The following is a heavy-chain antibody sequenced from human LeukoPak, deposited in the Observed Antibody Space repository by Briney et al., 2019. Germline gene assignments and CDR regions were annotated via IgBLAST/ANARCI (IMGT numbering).Heavy chain of an antibody. J-gene: IGHJ5*02. Sequence: GGSLRLSCAASGFTFSSYAMSWVRQAPGKGLEWVSAISGSGGSTYYADSVKGRFTISRDNAKNSLYLQMNTLRAEDTAVYYCARGDGWFDPWGQGTLVTVSS. CDR3: ARGDGWFDP. CDR1: GFTFSSYA. V-gene: IGHV3-23*01. CDR2: ISGSGGST.